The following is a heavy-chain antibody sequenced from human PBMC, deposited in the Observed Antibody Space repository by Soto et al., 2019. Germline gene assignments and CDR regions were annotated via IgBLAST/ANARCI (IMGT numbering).Heavy chain of an antibody. CDR1: GFTFSSYA. D-gene: IGHD1-7*01. CDR2: ISGSGGST. CDR3: TTELELRLLDY. J-gene: IGHJ4*02. Sequence: GGSLRLSCAASGFTFSSYAMSWVRQPPGKGLEWVSAISGSGGSTYYADSVKGRFTISRDNSKNTLYLQMHSLRADDTAVYYCTTELELRLLDYWGQGTLATVSS. V-gene: IGHV3-23*01.